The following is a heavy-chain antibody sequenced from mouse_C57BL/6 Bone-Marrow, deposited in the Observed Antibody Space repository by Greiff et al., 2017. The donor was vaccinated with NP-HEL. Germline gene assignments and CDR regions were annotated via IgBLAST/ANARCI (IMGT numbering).Heavy chain of an antibody. J-gene: IGHJ1*03. V-gene: IGHV1-54*01. D-gene: IGHD1-1*01. CDR3: ARGWGSYG. CDR2: INPGSGGT. CDR1: GYAFTNYL. Sequence: QVQLKESGAELVRPGTSVKVSCKASGYAFTNYLIEWVKQRPGQGLEWIGVINPGSGGTNYNEKFKGKATQTADKSSSTAYMQLSSLTSEDSAVYFCARGWGSYGWGTGTTVTVSS.